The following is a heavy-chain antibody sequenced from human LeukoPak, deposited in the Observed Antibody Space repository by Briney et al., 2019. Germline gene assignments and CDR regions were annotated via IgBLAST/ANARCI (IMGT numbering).Heavy chain of an antibody. D-gene: IGHD4-17*01. Sequence: PSETLSLTCTVSGGSISNYYWSWIRQPPGKGLEWIAYIFYSGSTNYNPSLRSRLTISLDTSKNQFSLKLSSVTAADTAVYYCASFGDYLPPFDYWGQGTLVTVSS. J-gene: IGHJ4*02. CDR1: GGSISNYY. CDR3: ASFGDYLPPFDY. V-gene: IGHV4-59*08. CDR2: IFYSGST.